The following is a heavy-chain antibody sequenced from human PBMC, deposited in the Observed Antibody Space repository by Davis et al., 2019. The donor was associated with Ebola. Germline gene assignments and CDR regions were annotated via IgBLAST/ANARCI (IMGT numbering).Heavy chain of an antibody. J-gene: IGHJ4*02. CDR2: INPDGSFT. V-gene: IGHV3-74*01. D-gene: IGHD2-2*01. CDR3: ARSSYQPDY. Sequence: ESLNISCAASEFTSSDYWMHWVRQAPGKGLVWVSRINPDGSFTDYAASVKGRFSISRDSTSNTLYLQMNGLRAEDTAVYYCARSSYQPDYWGQGTLVTVSS. CDR1: EFTSSDYW.